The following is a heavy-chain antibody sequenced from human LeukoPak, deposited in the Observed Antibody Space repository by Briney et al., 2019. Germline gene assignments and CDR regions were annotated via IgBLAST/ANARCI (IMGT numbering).Heavy chain of an antibody. Sequence: PSETLSLTCTVSGGSISSGDYYWSWIRQPPGKGLEWIGYIYYSGSTYYNPSLKSRVTISVDTSKNQFSLKPSSVTAADTAVYYCARKEQLADYFDYWGQGTLVTVSS. V-gene: IGHV4-30-4*08. J-gene: IGHJ4*02. CDR2: IYYSGST. CDR3: ARKEQLADYFDY. D-gene: IGHD6-6*01. CDR1: GGSISSGDYY.